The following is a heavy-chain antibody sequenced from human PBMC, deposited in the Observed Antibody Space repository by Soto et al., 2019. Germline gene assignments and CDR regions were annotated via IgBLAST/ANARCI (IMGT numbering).Heavy chain of an antibody. J-gene: IGHJ4*02. Sequence: QVPLVQSGGEVKKPGASVKVSCKTSGYTFISYGISWVRQAPGQGLEWMGKISVHNGNTDYAQKLQGRVTVTTDTSTTTAYMELRSLRSDDTAVYYCARDNELFDYWGQGTLVIVSS. CDR1: GYTFISYG. D-gene: IGHD1-1*01. CDR3: ARDNELFDY. CDR2: ISVHNGNT. V-gene: IGHV1-18*01.